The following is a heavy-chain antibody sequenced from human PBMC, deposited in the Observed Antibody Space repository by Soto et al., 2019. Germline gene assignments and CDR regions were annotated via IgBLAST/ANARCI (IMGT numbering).Heavy chain of an antibody. Sequence: PGESLKISCKGSGYSFTSYWIGWVRQMPGKGLEWMGIIYPGDSDTRYSPSFQGQVTISADKSISTAYLQWSSLKASDTAMYYCARLGHQLPHPESPFNWFDPWGQGTLVSVSS. D-gene: IGHD2-2*01. CDR3: ARLGHQLPHPESPFNWFDP. CDR2: IYPGDSDT. J-gene: IGHJ5*02. V-gene: IGHV5-51*01. CDR1: GYSFTSYW.